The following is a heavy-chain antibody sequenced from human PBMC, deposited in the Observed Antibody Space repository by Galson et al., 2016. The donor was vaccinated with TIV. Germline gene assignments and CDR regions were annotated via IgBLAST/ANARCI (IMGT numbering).Heavy chain of an antibody. CDR1: GFTFSNYW. Sequence: SLRLSCAASGFTFSNYWMSWIRRAPGKGLEWVANINQDGSKKYYVDSVKGRFTISRDNAKNSLYLQMNSLRAEDTAVYYCARDLLVEVPAAIYFDLWGRGTLLTVST. J-gene: IGHJ2*01. CDR2: INQDGSKK. V-gene: IGHV3-7*01. D-gene: IGHD2-2*01. CDR3: ARDLLVEVPAAIYFDL.